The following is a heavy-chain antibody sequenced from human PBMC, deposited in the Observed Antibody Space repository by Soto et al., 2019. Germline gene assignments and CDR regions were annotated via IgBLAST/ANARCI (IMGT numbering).Heavy chain of an antibody. CDR3: ERGDSSSWYYYYYGMDV. Sequence: ASVKVSCKASGYTFTSYDINWVRQATGQGLEWMGWMNPNSGNTGYAQKFQGRVTMTRNTSISTAYMELSSLGSEDTAVYYCERGDSSSWYYYYYGMDVWGQGTTVTVSS. V-gene: IGHV1-8*01. CDR1: GYTFTSYD. CDR2: MNPNSGNT. D-gene: IGHD6-13*01. J-gene: IGHJ6*02.